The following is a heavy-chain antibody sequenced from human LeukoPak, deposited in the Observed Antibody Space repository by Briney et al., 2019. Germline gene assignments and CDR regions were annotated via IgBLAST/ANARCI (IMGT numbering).Heavy chain of an antibody. CDR3: AKDLWYTSSSEEY. D-gene: IGHD6-6*01. CDR1: GFTFSSYG. CDR2: IRYDGGNK. J-gene: IGHJ4*02. V-gene: IGHV3-30*02. Sequence: PGGSLRLSCAASGFTFSSYGMHWVRQAPGKGLEWVAFIRYDGGNKQYADSVKGRFSISRDNSKNTLSLEMNSLRAEDTAVYYCAKDLWYTSSSEEYWGQGTLVTVSS.